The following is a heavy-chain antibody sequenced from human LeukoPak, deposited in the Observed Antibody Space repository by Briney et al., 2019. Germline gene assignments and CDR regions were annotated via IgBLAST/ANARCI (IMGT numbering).Heavy chain of an antibody. J-gene: IGHJ4*02. V-gene: IGHV4-59*08. D-gene: IGHD3-10*01. CDR1: GGSISSYY. Sequence: SETLSLTCTVSGGSISSYYWSWIRQPPGKGLEWIGYIYYSGSTNYNPSLKSRVTMSVDTSKNQFSLKLTSVTAADTAVYYCARQRLLWFGESNSGLDYWGQGTLVTVSS. CDR3: ARQRLLWFGESNSGLDY. CDR2: IYYSGST.